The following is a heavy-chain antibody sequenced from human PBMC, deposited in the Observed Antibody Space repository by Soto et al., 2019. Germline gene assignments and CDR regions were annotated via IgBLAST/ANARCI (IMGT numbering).Heavy chain of an antibody. D-gene: IGHD6-19*01. CDR2: IWYDGSNK. J-gene: IGHJ6*02. CDR1: GFTFSSYG. CDR3: ARDGAVAGASPFYYYYGMDV. V-gene: IGHV3-33*01. Sequence: SLRLSCAASGFTFSSYGMHWVRQAPGKGLEWVAVIWYDGSNKYYADSVKGRFTISRDNSKNTLYLQMNSLRAEDTAVYYCARDGAVAGASPFYYYYGMDVWGQGTTVTVSS.